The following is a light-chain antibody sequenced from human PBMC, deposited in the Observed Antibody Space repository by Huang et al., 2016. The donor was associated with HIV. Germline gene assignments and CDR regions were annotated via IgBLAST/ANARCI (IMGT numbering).Light chain of an antibody. CDR2: QIS. Sequence: DIVMTKTPLSSPVTLGQPSSISCRSSQSLVHSDGKTYLSLLHQRSGQPPRLLIDQISKRFSGVPDRFSGSGAGTDFTLKIRMGEAEDVGVYFCTQTTEFPYTFGQGTKLEIK. V-gene: IGKV2-24*01. CDR3: TQTTEFPYT. J-gene: IGKJ2*01. CDR1: QSLVHSDGKTY.